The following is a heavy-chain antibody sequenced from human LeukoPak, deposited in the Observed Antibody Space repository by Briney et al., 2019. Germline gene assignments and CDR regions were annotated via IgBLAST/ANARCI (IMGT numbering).Heavy chain of an antibody. Sequence: PGGSLRLSCAASGFTFSSYVMSWVRQAPGKGLEWVSGISGRGGSTYYADSVKGRFTISRDNSKNTLYLQMNSLRAEDAAVYYCANSFCSGSSCHGGFDYWGQGTLVTVSS. CDR3: ANSFCSGSSCHGGFDY. CDR2: ISGRGGST. V-gene: IGHV3-23*01. D-gene: IGHD2-2*01. J-gene: IGHJ4*02. CDR1: GFTFSSYV.